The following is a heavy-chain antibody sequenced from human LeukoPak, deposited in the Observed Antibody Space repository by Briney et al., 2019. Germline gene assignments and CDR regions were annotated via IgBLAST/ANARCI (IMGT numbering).Heavy chain of an antibody. CDR1: GFTFSSYA. V-gene: IGHV3-30*04. Sequence: GGSLRLSCAASGFTFSSYAMSWVRQAPGKGLEWVAVISYDGSNKYYADSVKGRFTISRDNSKNTLYLQMNSLRAEDTAVYYCARDPDYGMDVWGQGTTVTVSS. CDR2: ISYDGSNK. J-gene: IGHJ6*02. CDR3: ARDPDYGMDV.